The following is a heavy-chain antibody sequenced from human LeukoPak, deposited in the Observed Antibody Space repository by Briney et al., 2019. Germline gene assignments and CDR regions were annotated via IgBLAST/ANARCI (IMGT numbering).Heavy chain of an antibody. V-gene: IGHV1-18*01. J-gene: IGHJ2*01. CDR3: ASRALIVVVPSTSHWHSDL. Sequence: ASVKVSCKASGYTFTSYGISWVRQAPGQGLEWMGWISAYNGNTNCAQKLQGRVTITADESASTVYMELSSLRSEDTAVYYCASRALIVVVPSTSHWHSDLWGRGTLVTVSS. CDR1: GYTFTSYG. D-gene: IGHD2-2*01. CDR2: ISAYNGNT.